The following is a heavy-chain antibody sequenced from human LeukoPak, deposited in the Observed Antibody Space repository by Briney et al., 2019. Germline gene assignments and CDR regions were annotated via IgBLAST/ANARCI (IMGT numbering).Heavy chain of an antibody. V-gene: IGHV5-51*01. D-gene: IGHD2-2*01. CDR2: IYPADSDT. Sequence: GESLKISCKGSGYTFTGYWIGWVRQMPGKGLEWMGIIYPADSDTTYSPSFQGQVTISADKSISTAYLQWSSLKASDTAMYYCARVVAAGFDYWGQGTLVTVSS. CDR1: GYTFTGYW. J-gene: IGHJ4*02. CDR3: ARVVAAGFDY.